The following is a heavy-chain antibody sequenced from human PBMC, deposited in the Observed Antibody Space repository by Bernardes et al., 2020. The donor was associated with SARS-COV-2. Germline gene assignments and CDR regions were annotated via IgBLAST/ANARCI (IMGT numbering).Heavy chain of an antibody. J-gene: IGHJ4*02. Sequence: SETLSLTCTVSGGSISSYYWSWIRQPPGKGLEWIGYIYYSGSTYYNPSLKSLVTISVDTSKNQFSLKLSSVTAADTAVYYCARGAISRSFDYWGQGTLVTVSS. CDR2: IYYSGST. CDR1: GGSISSYY. V-gene: IGHV4-59*12. D-gene: IGHD2-2*02. CDR3: ARGAISRSFDY.